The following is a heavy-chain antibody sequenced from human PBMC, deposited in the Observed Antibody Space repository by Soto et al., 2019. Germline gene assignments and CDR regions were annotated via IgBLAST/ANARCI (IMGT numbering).Heavy chain of an antibody. Sequence: QVQLVQSGAEVKKPGSSVKVSCKASGDSFKSYAISWVRQAPGQGLEWRGGIIPIFHTANHAQKFQARVTMTADESASTAYMELSGLRSEDTAVYYCARVGYCNTTNCLFYYYHYGMDVWGQGTTVTVS. J-gene: IGHJ6*02. V-gene: IGHV1-69*01. D-gene: IGHD2-2*01. CDR3: ARVGYCNTTNCLFYYYHYGMDV. CDR1: GDSFKSYA. CDR2: IIPIFHTA.